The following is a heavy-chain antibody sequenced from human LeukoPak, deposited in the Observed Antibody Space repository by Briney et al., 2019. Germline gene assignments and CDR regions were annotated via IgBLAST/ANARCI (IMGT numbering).Heavy chain of an antibody. J-gene: IGHJ5*02. CDR2: INPNSGGT. CDR1: GHTFTGYY. V-gene: IGHV1-2*06. CDR3: ARGKVLRPNWKWFDP. Sequence: ASVKVSCRASGHTFTGYYMHWVRQAPGQGLEWKGRINPNSGGTNYAQKFQGRVTITRNTSISTAYMELSSLRSEDTAVYYCARGKVLRPNWKWFDPWGQGTLVTVSS. D-gene: IGHD1-1*01.